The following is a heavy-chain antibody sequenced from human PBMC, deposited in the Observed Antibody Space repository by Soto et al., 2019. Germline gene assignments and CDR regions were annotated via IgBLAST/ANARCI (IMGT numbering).Heavy chain of an antibody. V-gene: IGHV3-23*01. CDR3: ATIDNYDSSGYYYDFDY. CDR1: GFTFSSYA. J-gene: IGHJ4*02. CDR2: ISGSGGST. Sequence: EVQLLESGGGLVQPRGSLRLSCAASGFTFSSYAMSWVRQAPGKGLEWVSAISGSGGSTYYADSVKGRFTISRDNSKNTLYLQMNSLRAEDTAVYYCATIDNYDSSGYYYDFDYWGQGTLVTVSS. D-gene: IGHD3-22*01.